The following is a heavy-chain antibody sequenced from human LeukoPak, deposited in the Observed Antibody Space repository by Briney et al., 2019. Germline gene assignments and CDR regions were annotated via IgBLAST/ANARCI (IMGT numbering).Heavy chain of an antibody. Sequence: GGSLRLSCAASGFTFSSYAMSWVRQAPGKGLGWVSAISGSGGSTYYADSVKGRFTISRDNSKNTLYLQMNSLRAEDTAVYYCAKVALTMIVVVNIFDYWGQGTLVTVSS. D-gene: IGHD3-22*01. J-gene: IGHJ4*02. CDR2: ISGSGGST. V-gene: IGHV3-23*01. CDR3: AKVALTMIVVVNIFDY. CDR1: GFTFSSYA.